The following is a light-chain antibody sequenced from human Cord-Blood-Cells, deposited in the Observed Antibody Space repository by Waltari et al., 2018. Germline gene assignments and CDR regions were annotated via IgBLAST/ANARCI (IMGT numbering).Light chain of an antibody. Sequence: QSALTQPASVSGSPGQSITISCTGTSSDVGSYNIVSWYQQHPGKAPTLMIYEVSKRPSGVSNRFSGSKSGNKASLTISGLQAEDEADYYCCSYAGSSTYVFGTGTKVTVL. J-gene: IGLJ1*01. CDR2: EVS. V-gene: IGLV2-23*02. CDR3: CSYAGSSTYV. CDR1: SSDVGSYNI.